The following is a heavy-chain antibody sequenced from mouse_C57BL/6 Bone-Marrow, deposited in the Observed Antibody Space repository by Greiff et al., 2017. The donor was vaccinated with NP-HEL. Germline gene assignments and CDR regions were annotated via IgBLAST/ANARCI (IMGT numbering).Heavy chain of an antibody. Sequence: EVQRVESEGGLVQPGSSMKLSCTASGFTFSDYYMAWVRQVPEKGLEWVANINYDGSSTYYLDSLKSRFIISRDNAKNILYLQMSSLKSEDTATYYCAREGGLRRRTYAMDYWGQGTSGTVSS. CDR2: INYDGSST. V-gene: IGHV5-16*01. CDR3: AREGGLRRRTYAMDY. D-gene: IGHD2-4*01. J-gene: IGHJ4*01. CDR1: GFTFSDYY.